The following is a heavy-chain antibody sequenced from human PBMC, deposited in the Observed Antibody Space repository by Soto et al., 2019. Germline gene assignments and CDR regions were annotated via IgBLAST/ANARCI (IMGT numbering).Heavy chain of an antibody. CDR1: GFTFSNYW. J-gene: IGHJ4*02. V-gene: IGHV3-7*03. CDR2: IIKDGSEK. CDR3: ASDWGGLGY. Sequence: EVQLVESGGGLVQPGGSLRLSCAASGFTFSNYWMTWVRQAPGKGLEWVANIIKDGSEKSYVDSVKGRFTISRDNAKNSLYLEMNNLRVEDTAVHYCASDWGGLGYWGPGTQVTVSS. D-gene: IGHD3-10*01.